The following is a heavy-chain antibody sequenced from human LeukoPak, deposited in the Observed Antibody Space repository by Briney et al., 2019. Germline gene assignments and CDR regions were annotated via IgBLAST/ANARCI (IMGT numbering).Heavy chain of an antibody. Sequence: PGGSLRLSCAASGFPFRNYWLTWIRQPPGKGLEWFGTINYSGNTYHNPSLKSRVTLSVDASKNQFSLMVTSVTAADTAVYYCARLSYGIYGNFFFDQWGQGTLVAVSS. CDR3: ARLSYGIYGNFFFDQ. J-gene: IGHJ4*02. CDR1: GFPFRNYW. D-gene: IGHD4-17*01. V-gene: IGHV4-39*01. CDR2: INYSGNT.